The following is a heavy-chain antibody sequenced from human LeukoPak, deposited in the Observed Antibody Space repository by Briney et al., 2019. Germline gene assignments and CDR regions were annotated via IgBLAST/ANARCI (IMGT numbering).Heavy chain of an antibody. CDR2: ISAYNGNT. CDR1: GYTFTSYG. V-gene: IGHV1-18*01. CDR3: ARKTRGVQFDP. D-gene: IGHD3-10*01. J-gene: IGHJ5*02. Sequence: ASVNLSCKASGYTFTSYGISWVRHAPGQGLEWMGWISAYNGNTTNAQKLQGRVPMTTTTSTSTAYMELRSLRSDDTAVYYCARKTRGVQFDPWGQGTLVTVSS.